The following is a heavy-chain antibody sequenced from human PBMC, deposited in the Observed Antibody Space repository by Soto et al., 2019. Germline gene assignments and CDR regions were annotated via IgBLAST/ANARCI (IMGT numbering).Heavy chain of an antibody. CDR2: IKSKTDGGTT. CDR3: TTDLISGSYCGY. Sequence: EVQLVESGGGLVKPGGSLRLSCAASGFTFSNAWMSWVRQAPGKGLEWVGRIKSKTDGGTTDYAAPVKGRLTISRDDSKNTLYLQMNSLKTEDTAVYYCTTDLISGSYCGYWGQGTLVTVSS. V-gene: IGHV3-15*01. D-gene: IGHD1-26*01. J-gene: IGHJ4*02. CDR1: GFTFSNAW.